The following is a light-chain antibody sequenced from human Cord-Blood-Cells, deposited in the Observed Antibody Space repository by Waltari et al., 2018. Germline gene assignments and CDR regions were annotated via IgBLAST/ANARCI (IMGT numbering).Light chain of an antibody. CDR3: QQYDNLLGLT. J-gene: IGKJ4*01. CDR1: QDISNY. Sequence: DIQMTQSPSPLSASVGDRITLTCPASQDISNYLNWYHKNPGKAPKLLIYDASNLETAGPSRFSGSGSGTDFTFTISSLQPEDIATYYCQQYDNLLGLTFGGGTKVEIK. V-gene: IGKV1-33*01. CDR2: DAS.